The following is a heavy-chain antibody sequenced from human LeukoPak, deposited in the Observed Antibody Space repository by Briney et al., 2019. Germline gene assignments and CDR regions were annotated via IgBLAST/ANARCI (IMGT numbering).Heavy chain of an antibody. CDR1: GFIFSSYW. J-gene: IGHJ4*02. CDR2: IKQDGSER. Sequence: PGGSLRLSCAASGFIFSSYWMSWARQAPGKGLEWVAKIKQDGSERYYVDSVKGRFSISRDNAKNSLYLQMNSVRAEDTAVYYCARTGTTFDYWGQGTLVTVSS. CDR3: ARTGTTFDY. D-gene: IGHD1-7*01. V-gene: IGHV3-7*03.